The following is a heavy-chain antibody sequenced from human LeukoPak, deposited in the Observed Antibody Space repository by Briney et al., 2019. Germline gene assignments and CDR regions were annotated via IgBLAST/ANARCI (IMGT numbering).Heavy chain of an antibody. CDR1: GFTFSSYG. Sequence: GGSLRLSCAASGFTFSSYGMHWVRQAPGKGLEWVAFIRYDESNKYYADSVKGRFTISRDNSKNTLYLQMNSLRAEDTAVYYCAKGSLRYCSGGSCPNYMDVWGKGTTVTISS. V-gene: IGHV3-30*02. D-gene: IGHD2-15*01. J-gene: IGHJ6*03. CDR3: AKGSLRYCSGGSCPNYMDV. CDR2: IRYDESNK.